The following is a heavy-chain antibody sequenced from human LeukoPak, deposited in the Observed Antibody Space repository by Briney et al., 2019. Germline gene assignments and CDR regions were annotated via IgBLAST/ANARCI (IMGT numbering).Heavy chain of an antibody. Sequence: GSSVKVSCKASGGTFSSYAISWVRQAPGQGLEWMGRIIPIFGTANYAQKFQGRVTITTDESTSTAYMELSSLRSEDTAVYYCATHKSSSWRNNWFDPWGQGTLVTVSS. J-gene: IGHJ5*02. D-gene: IGHD6-13*01. CDR1: GGTFSSYA. CDR3: ATHKSSSWRNNWFDP. V-gene: IGHV1-69*05. CDR2: IIPIFGTA.